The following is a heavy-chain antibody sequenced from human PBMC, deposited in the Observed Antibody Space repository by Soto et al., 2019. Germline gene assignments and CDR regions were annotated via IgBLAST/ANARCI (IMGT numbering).Heavy chain of an antibody. V-gene: IGHV3-30*18. Sequence: PGGSLRLSCAASGFTFSSYGMHWVRQAPGKGLEWVAVISYDGSNKYYADSVKGRFTTSRDNSKNTLYLQMNSLRAEDTAVYYCAKELHRAPQVSTPVYYYYYGMDVWGQGTTVTVSS. CDR3: AKELHRAPQVSTPVYYYYYGMDV. CDR2: ISYDGSNK. D-gene: IGHD1-26*01. J-gene: IGHJ6*02. CDR1: GFTFSSYG.